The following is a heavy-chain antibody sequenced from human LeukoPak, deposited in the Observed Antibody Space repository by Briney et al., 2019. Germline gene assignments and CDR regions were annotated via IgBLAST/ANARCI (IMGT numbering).Heavy chain of an antibody. CDR1: GGSISSYY. D-gene: IGHD3-22*01. CDR3: AREIERQAGYDSSGYYSTGYAFDI. V-gene: IGHV4-4*07. CDR2: IYTSGGT. J-gene: IGHJ3*02. Sequence: SETLSLTCTVSGGSISSYYWSWIRQPAGKGLEWIGRIYTSGGTYYNPSLKSRVTISVDTSKNQFSLKLSSVTAADTAVYYCAREIERQAGYDSSGYYSTGYAFDIWGQGTMVTVSS.